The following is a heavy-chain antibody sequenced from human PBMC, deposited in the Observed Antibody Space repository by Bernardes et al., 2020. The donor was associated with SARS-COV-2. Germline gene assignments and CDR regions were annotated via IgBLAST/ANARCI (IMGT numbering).Heavy chain of an antibody. CDR3: ARDLGQKGSIPLL. D-gene: IGHD2-15*01. Sequence: GGSLRLSCAASGFTVSSNYMSWVRQAPGKGLEWVSVIYSDGSTFYADSVKGRFTLSRDSSKNTLYLRMNSLRAEDTAMYYCARDLGQKGSIPLLGGQGSL. CDR2: IYSDGST. CDR1: GFTVSSNY. V-gene: IGHV3-53*01. J-gene: IGHJ1*01.